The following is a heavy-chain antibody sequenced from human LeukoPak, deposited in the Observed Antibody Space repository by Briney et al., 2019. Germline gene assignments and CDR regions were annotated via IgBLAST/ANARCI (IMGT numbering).Heavy chain of an antibody. CDR2: ISSSSSYI. V-gene: IGHV3-21*01. D-gene: IGHD3-3*01. Sequence: GGSLRLSCAASGFTFSSYSMNWVCQAPGKGLEWVSSISSSSSYIYYADSVKGRFTISRDNAKNSLYLQMNSLRAEDTAVYYCARDPHYDFWTGYYDYWGQGTLVTVSS. CDR3: ARDPHYDFWTGYYDY. CDR1: GFTFSSYS. J-gene: IGHJ4*02.